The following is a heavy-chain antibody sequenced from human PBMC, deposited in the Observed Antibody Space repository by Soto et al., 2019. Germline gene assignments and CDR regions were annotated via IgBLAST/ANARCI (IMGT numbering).Heavy chain of an antibody. CDR1: GGSISSGDYY. J-gene: IGHJ6*04. D-gene: IGHD3-3*01. Sequence: SETLSLTCTVSGGSISSGDYYWSWIRQPPGKGLEWIGYIYYSGSTYYNPSLKSRVTISVDTSKNQFSLKLSSVTAADTAVYYCARDRTYDDFWSGYYTGMDYYYGMDVWGKGTTVTVSS. CDR3: ARDRTYDDFWSGYYTGMDYYYGMDV. CDR2: IYYSGST. V-gene: IGHV4-30-4*01.